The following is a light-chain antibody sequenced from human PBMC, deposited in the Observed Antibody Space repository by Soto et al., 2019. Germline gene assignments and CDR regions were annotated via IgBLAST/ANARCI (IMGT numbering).Light chain of an antibody. CDR1: SHDVGSYNF. V-gene: IGLV2-14*01. CDR3: SSYTTSANCV. CDR2: EVS. J-gene: IGLJ1*01. Sequence: QSALTQPASVSGSPAQPITTPCTGISHDVGSYNFVSWYQQLPGKALILMVYEVSNRPSGVSNRFSGSKSGNTASLTMSGLQAEDEADYFCSSYTTSANCVFGSGSKGTVL.